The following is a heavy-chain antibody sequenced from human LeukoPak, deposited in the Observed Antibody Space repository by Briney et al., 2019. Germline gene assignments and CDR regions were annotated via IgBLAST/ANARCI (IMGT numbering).Heavy chain of an antibody. D-gene: IGHD3-10*01. J-gene: IGHJ2*01. CDR3: ARGDKYWYFDL. CDR1: GGAFSSYT. V-gene: IGHV1-69*02. Sequence: SVKVSCKASGGAFSSYTISWVRQASGQGLEWMGRIIPILGIANYAQKFQGRVTITADKSTSTAYMELSSLRSEDTAVYYCARGDKYWYFDLWGRGTLVTVSS. CDR2: IIPILGIA.